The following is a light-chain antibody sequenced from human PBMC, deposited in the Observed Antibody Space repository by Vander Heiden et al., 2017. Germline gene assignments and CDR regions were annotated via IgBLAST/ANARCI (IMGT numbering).Light chain of an antibody. CDR3: QQSYSTPWT. Sequence: DIQMTQSPSSLSASVGVRVTITCRGSQSISSYLNWYQQKPGKAPKLLIYAASSLRSGVPSRFSGSGSGTDFTLTISSLQPEDFATYYCQQSYSTPWTFGQGTKVEIK. J-gene: IGKJ1*01. V-gene: IGKV1-39*01. CDR2: AAS. CDR1: QSISSY.